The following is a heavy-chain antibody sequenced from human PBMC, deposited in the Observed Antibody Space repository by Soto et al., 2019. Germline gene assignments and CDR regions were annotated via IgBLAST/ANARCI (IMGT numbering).Heavy chain of an antibody. D-gene: IGHD3-10*01. Sequence: ASVKVSCKASGYTFTSYDINWVRQATGQGLEWMGWMNPNSGNTGYAQKFQGRVTMTRNTSISTAYMELSSLRSEDTAVYYCASLKWFGELGSDAFDIWGQGTMVTVSS. CDR2: MNPNSGNT. CDR3: ASLKWFGELGSDAFDI. V-gene: IGHV1-8*01. J-gene: IGHJ3*02. CDR1: GYTFTSYD.